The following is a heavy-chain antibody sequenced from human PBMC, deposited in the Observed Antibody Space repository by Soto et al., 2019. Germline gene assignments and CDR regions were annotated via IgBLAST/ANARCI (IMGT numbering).Heavy chain of an antibody. CDR1: GYTFSNFA. V-gene: IGHV1-3*01. D-gene: IGHD3-10*01. CDR3: TRAVARGVKTIYYYYGMDV. CDR2: INPGNGNT. J-gene: IGHJ6*02. Sequence: QVQLVQSGAEVKKPGASVKVSCKASGYTFSNFAMHWVRQAPGQRLEWMGWINPGNGNTKYSQTFQGRVTITRDTSASKAYMELSSVRSEDTAVYYCTRAVARGVKTIYYYYGMDVWGQGTTVTVSS.